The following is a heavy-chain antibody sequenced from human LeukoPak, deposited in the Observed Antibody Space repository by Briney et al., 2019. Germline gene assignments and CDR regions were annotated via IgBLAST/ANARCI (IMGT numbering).Heavy chain of an antibody. CDR2: IYSGGST. CDR3: ARDVGYPYYYYGMDV. Sequence: PGGSLRLSCAASGFTVSSNYMSWVRQAPGKGLEWVSVIYSGGSTYYADSVKGRFTISRDNSKNTLYLQINSLRAEDTAVYYCARDVGYPYYYYGMDVWGQGTTVTVSS. J-gene: IGHJ6*02. D-gene: IGHD5-18*01. V-gene: IGHV3-53*01. CDR1: GFTVSSNY.